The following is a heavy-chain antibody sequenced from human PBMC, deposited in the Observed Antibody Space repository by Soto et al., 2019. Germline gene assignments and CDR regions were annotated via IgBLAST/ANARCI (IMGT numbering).Heavy chain of an antibody. CDR2: ISSSSSYI. J-gene: IGHJ4*02. D-gene: IGHD2-15*01. CDR3: ARICSGGSCGVDY. V-gene: IGHV3-21*01. CDR1: GFTFRSYS. Sequence: GGSLRLSCAASGFTFRSYSMNWVRQAPGKGLEWVSSISSSSSYIYYADSVKGRFTISRDNAKNSLYLQMNSLRAEDTAVYYCARICSGGSCGVDYWGQGTLVTVSS.